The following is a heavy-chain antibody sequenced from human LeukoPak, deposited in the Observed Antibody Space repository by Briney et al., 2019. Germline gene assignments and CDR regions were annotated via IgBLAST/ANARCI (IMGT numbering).Heavy chain of an antibody. V-gene: IGHV1-18*04. CDR3: ARAVLTPILTGYYRLAAWFDP. CDR1: GYTFTSYG. CDR2: ISAYNGNT. Sequence: ASVKVSCKASGYTFTSYGISWVRQAPGQGLEWMGWISAYNGNTNYAQKLQGRVTMTTDTSTSTAYMELRSLRSDDTAVYYCARAVLTPILTGYYRLAAWFDPWGQGTLVTVSS. J-gene: IGHJ5*02. D-gene: IGHD3-9*01.